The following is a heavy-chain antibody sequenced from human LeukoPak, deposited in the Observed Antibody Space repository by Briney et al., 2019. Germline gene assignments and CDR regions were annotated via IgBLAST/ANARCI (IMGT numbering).Heavy chain of an antibody. CDR2: MSGSGGST. CDR1: GLTFSSYG. CDR3: AKWGTYCTSASCLSYFDS. D-gene: IGHD2-2*01. J-gene: IGHJ4*02. V-gene: IGHV3-23*01. Sequence: GGSLRLSCAASGLTFSSYGMHWVRPAPGKGLEWVSVMSGSGGSTYYADSGKGRITISRDNSTNTLFLQMNSLRADDTAIYYCAKWGTYCTSASCLSYFDSWGQGTLVTVSS.